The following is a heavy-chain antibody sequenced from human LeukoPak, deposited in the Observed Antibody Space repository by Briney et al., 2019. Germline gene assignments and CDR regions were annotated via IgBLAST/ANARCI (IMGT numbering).Heavy chain of an antibody. CDR1: GFTFVDYG. J-gene: IGHJ4*02. CDR3: TWMATIFTVDY. D-gene: IGHD5-12*01. Sequence: GGSLRLSCATSGFTFVDYGLSWVRRAPGKGLEWVGRIRNDRITDYAAPVQGRFSISRDNSKNTFYLQMNSLRTEDTGMYFCTWMATIFTVDYWGQGTLVTVSS. V-gene: IGHV3-15*01. CDR2: IRNDRIT.